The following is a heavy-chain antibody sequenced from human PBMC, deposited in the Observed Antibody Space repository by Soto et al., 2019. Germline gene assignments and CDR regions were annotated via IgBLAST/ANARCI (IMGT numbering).Heavy chain of an antibody. V-gene: IGHV4-30-2*06. Sequence: SETLSLTCTVSGGSINSAGHSWGWVRQSPGKGLGWIGYSYHSGSSYYNPSLQSRVTISVDKSKNQFSLKLSSVTAADTAVYYCATHEGAAAGTAYWGQGTLVTVSS. CDR2: SYHSGSS. D-gene: IGHD6-13*01. J-gene: IGHJ4*02. CDR1: GGSINSAGHS. CDR3: ATHEGAAAGTAY.